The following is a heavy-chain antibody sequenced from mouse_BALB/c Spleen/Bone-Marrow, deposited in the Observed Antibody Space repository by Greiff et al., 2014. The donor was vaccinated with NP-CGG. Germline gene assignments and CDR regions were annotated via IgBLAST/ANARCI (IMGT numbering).Heavy chain of an antibody. CDR3: ARSLAMGY. Sequence: VQLQQPGPELVKPGASVKVSCKASGYAFTNYYMYWVKQSHGKSLEWIGYFDPYNGGTSYNQKFKGKATLTVDKSSSTAYMHLDSLTSEDSAVYYYARSLAMGYWGQGTSVTVSS. CDR1: GYAFTNYY. CDR2: FDPYNGGT. V-gene: IGHV1S135*01. J-gene: IGHJ4*01.